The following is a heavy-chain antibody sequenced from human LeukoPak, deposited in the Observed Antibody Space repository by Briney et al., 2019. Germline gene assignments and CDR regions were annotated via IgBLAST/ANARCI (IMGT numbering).Heavy chain of an antibody. V-gene: IGHV3-21*04. D-gene: IGHD2-2*01. CDR3: AKADCGNIGCYVKDY. CDR1: GFTFSSYS. CDR2: ISSSSSYI. Sequence: GGSLRLSCAASGFTFSSYSMNWVRQAPGKGLEWVSSISSSSSYIYYADSVKGRFTISRDNSNNMLYLQMNSLRAEDTAVYYCAKADCGNIGCYVKDYWGQGTLVTVSS. J-gene: IGHJ4*02.